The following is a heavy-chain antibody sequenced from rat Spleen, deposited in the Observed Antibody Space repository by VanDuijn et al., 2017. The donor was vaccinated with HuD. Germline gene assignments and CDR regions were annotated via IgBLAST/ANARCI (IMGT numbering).Heavy chain of an antibody. V-gene: IGHV5-22*01. J-gene: IGHJ2*01. CDR3: VRRVYTTDYYYGYYFDY. D-gene: IGHD1-6*01. CDR2: ISYEGNSI. Sequence: EVQLVESGGGLVQPGRSMKLSCAASGFTFSDYYMAWVRQAPKKGLEWVASISYEGNSIDYGDSVKGRFIISRDNAKSTLYLQMSSLRSEDTATYYCVRRVYTTDYYYGYYFDYWGQGVMVTVSS. CDR1: GFTFSDYY.